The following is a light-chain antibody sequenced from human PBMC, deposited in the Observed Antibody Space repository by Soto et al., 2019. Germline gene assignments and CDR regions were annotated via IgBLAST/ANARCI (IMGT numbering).Light chain of an antibody. CDR3: TSHTTSTTLPVV. J-gene: IGLJ2*01. CDR1: SSDVGAYDY. V-gene: IGLV2-14*01. CDR2: EVS. Sequence: QSALTQPASVSGSPGQPITLSCTGTSSDVGAYDYVSWYQQHPGRAPKLIIFEVSNRPSGVSNRFSGSKSANTASLTISGLQAEDEAHYYCTSHTTSTTLPVVFGGGTQLTVL.